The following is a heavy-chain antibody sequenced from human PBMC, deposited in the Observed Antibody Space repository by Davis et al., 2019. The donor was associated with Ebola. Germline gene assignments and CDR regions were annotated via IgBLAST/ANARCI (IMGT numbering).Heavy chain of an antibody. V-gene: IGHV3-23*01. CDR2: FGSGGDT. J-gene: IGHJ4*02. D-gene: IGHD6-6*01. CDR3: VKRTSGSSGWDY. Sequence: GGSLRLSCVASGFTFIHYGMSWVRQAPGKGLEWVSGFGSGGDTYYADSVKGRFTVSRDNSKNALYLQMNSLRADDSGIYYCVKRTSGSSGWDYWGQGTLVTVSS. CDR1: GFTFIHYG.